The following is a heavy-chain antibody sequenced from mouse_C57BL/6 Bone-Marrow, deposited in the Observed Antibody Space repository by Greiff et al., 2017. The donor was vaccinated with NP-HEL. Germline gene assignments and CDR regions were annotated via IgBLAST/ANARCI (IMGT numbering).Heavy chain of an antibody. CDR2: ISSGSSTI. CDR3: ARRLLPYYFDY. Sequence: EVMLVESGGGLVKPGGSLKLSCAASGFTFSDYGMHWVRQAPEKGLEWVSYISSGSSTIYYADTVKGRFTISRDNAKNTRFLQMTSLRSEDTAMYYCARRLLPYYFDYWGQGTTLTVSS. V-gene: IGHV5-17*01. D-gene: IGHD1-1*01. CDR1: GFTFSDYG. J-gene: IGHJ2*01.